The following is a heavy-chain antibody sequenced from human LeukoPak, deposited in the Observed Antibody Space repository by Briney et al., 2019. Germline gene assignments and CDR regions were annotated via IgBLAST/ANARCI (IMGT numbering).Heavy chain of an antibody. J-gene: IGHJ5*02. D-gene: IGHD3-10*01. Sequence: GGSLRLSCAASGFTFSSYSMNWVRQAPRKGLEWVSSISSSSSYIYYADSVKGRFTISRDNAKNSLYLQMNSLRAEDTAVYYCARDLDYYGSGSYLYGGSYNWFDPWGQGTLVTVSS. CDR2: ISSSSSYI. V-gene: IGHV3-21*01. CDR1: GFTFSSYS. CDR3: ARDLDYYGSGSYLYGGSYNWFDP.